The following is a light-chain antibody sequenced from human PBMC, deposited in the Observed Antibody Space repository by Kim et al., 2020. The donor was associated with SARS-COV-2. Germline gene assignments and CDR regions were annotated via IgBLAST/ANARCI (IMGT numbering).Light chain of an antibody. CDR2: RAS. J-gene: IGKJ4*01. CDR1: QIIGNN. V-gene: IGKV3-15*01. Sequence: SVSPGERATLSCRASQIIGNNLAWYQQKVGQSPRLLIYRASNRATDIPARFSGSGSGTEFTLTISSLQSEDFAVYYCQQFNMWPLTFGGGTKLEI. CDR3: QQFNMWPLT.